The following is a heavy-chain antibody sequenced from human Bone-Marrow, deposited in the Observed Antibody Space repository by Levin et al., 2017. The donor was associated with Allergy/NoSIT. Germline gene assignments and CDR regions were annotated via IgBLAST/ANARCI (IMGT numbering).Heavy chain of an antibody. Sequence: LSLTCAASGFTFSSSAMSWVRPAPGKGLEWVSAISGSGGSTYYADSVKGRFTISRDNSKNTLYLQMNSLRAEDTAVYYCAKTVAGTISTFDYWGQGTLVTVSS. D-gene: IGHD6-19*01. CDR3: AKTVAGTISTFDY. J-gene: IGHJ4*02. V-gene: IGHV3-23*01. CDR2: ISGSGGST. CDR1: GFTFSSSA.